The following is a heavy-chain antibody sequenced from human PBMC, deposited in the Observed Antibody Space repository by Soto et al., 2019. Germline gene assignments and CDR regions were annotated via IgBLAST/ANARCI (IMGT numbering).Heavy chain of an antibody. Sequence: SLSLTCTVSGGSITTAGYSWSWIRQPPGKALERIGYVYHTGNAYPKPSLKSRVTIPLDRSKNQFSLKMTSVTAADPALYYCASRRFYCYGLDVWGQGTTVTVCS. CDR2: VYHTGNA. J-gene: IGHJ6*02. CDR1: GGSITTAGYS. V-gene: IGHV4-30-2*01. D-gene: IGHD2-15*01. CDR3: ASRRFYCYGLDV.